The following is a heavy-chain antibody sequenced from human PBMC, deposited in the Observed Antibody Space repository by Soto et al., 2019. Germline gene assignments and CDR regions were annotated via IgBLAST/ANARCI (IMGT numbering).Heavy chain of an antibody. V-gene: IGHV3-23*01. D-gene: IGHD6-6*01. J-gene: IGHJ3*02. CDR1: GFTFSSYA. CDR3: AKDKGSSSLVVVGFGAIDAFDI. Sequence: GGSLRLSCAASGFTFSSYAMSWVRQAPGKGLEWVSAISGSGGSTYYADSVKGRFTISRDNSKNTLYLQMNSLRAEDTAVYYCAKDKGSSSLVVVGFGAIDAFDIWGQGTMVTVSS. CDR2: ISGSGGST.